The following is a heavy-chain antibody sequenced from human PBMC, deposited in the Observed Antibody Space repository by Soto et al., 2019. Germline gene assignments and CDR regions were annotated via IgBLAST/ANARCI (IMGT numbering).Heavy chain of an antibody. CDR1: GYSFTSYW. CDR3: ARQTAATTYYYYYYGMDV. J-gene: IGHJ6*01. Sequence: GESLKISCKGSGYSFTSYWIGWVRQMPGKGLEWMGIIYPGDSDTRYSPSFQGQVTISADKSISTAYLQWYSLKASDTAMYYCARQTAATTYYYYYYGMDVWGQGTTDPVPQ. D-gene: IGHD2-15*01. CDR2: IYPGDSDT. V-gene: IGHV5-51*01.